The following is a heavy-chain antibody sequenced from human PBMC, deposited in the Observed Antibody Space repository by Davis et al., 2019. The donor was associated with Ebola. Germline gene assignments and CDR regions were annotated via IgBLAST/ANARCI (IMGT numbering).Heavy chain of an antibody. CDR2: FDPEDGGH. CDR1: GYTVSEFS. J-gene: IGHJ4*02. D-gene: IGHD3-16*01. Sequence: AASVKVSCKVSGYTVSEFSMHWVRQAPGGGLEWMGGFDPEDGGHRFAQRLQGRVTMTEDTLTNTAYMELTRLTSEDTAVYFCSPDPVLTAKYVWGQGTLVTVSS. V-gene: IGHV1-24*01. CDR3: SPDPVLTAKYV.